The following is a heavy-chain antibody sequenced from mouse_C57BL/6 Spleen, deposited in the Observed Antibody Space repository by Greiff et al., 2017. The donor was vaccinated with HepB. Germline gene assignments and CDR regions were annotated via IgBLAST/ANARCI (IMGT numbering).Heavy chain of an antibody. D-gene: IGHD2-10*01. Sequence: QVQLKQSGPELVKPGASVKISCKASGYAFSSSWMNWVKQRPGKGLEWIGRIYPGDGDTNYNGKFKGKATLTADKSSSTAYMQLSSLTSEDSAVYFCARRTYYGNYDAMDYWGQGTSVTVSS. CDR1: GYAFSSSW. CDR2: IYPGDGDT. CDR3: ARRTYYGNYDAMDY. V-gene: IGHV1-82*01. J-gene: IGHJ4*01.